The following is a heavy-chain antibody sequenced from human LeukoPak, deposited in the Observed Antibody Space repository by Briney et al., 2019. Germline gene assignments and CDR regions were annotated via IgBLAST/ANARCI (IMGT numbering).Heavy chain of an antibody. CDR2: INPSGGST. D-gene: IGHD4-17*01. V-gene: IGHV1-46*03. CDR1: GYTFTSYY. Sequence: ASVKVSCKASGYTFTSYYMHWVRLAPGQGLEWMGIINPSGGSTSYAQKFQGRVTMTRDTSTSTVYMELSSLRSEDTAVYYCAVAGYGDYGFDYWGQGTLVIVSS. J-gene: IGHJ4*02. CDR3: AVAGYGDYGFDY.